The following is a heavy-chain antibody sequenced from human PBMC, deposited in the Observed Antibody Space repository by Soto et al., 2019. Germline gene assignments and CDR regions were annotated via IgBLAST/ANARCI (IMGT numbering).Heavy chain of an antibody. CDR1: GFTFSSYS. CDR3: ARDAVYDFWSGYYSYYYYYGMDV. Sequence: PGGSLRLSCAPSGFTFSSYSMNWVRQAPGKGLVWVSSISSSSIYIYYADSVKGRFTISRDNAKNSLYLQMNSLRAEDTAVYYCARDAVYDFWSGYYSYYYYYGMDVWGQGTTVTVS. V-gene: IGHV3-21*01. D-gene: IGHD3-3*01. CDR2: ISSSSIYI. J-gene: IGHJ6*02.